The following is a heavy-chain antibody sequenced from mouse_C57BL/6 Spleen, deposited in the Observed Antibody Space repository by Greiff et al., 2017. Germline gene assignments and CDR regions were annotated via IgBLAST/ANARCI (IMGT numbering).Heavy chain of an antibody. CDR2: IYPGGGYT. J-gene: IGHJ2*01. V-gene: IGHV1-63*01. CDR3: ARNYGSSLYYFDY. CDR1: GYTFTNYW. Sequence: QVQLQQSGAELVRPGASVKMSCKASGYTFTNYWIGWAKQRPGHGLEWIGDIYPGGGYTNYNEKFKGKATLTADKSSSTAYMQFSSLTSEDSAIYYGARNYGSSLYYFDYWGQGTTLTVSS. D-gene: IGHD1-1*01.